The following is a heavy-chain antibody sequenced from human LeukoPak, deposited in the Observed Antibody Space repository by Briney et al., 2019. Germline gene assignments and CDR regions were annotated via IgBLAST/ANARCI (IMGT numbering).Heavy chain of an antibody. D-gene: IGHD1-7*01. V-gene: IGHV3-23*01. J-gene: IGHJ4*02. CDR1: GFRFSSYA. Sequence: GGSLRLSCAASGFRFSSYAMSWVRQTPGKGLEWVSAISGSGVSTYYADSVKGRFTVSRDNSKNTLYLQMSSLRAEDTAVYYCAKDERNWNYNLASQTYDWGQGTLVTVSS. CDR3: AKDERNWNYNLASQTYD. CDR2: ISGSGVST.